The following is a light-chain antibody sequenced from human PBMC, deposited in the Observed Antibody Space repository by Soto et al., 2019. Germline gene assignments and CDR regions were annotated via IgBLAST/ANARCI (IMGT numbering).Light chain of an antibody. V-gene: IGLV2-14*01. CDR3: SSYTNRSMV. J-gene: IGLJ3*02. CDR1: TSDVGGYDS. CDR2: DVS. Sequence: QSALTQPASVSGSPGQSITISCTGTTSDVGGYDSVSWYQQHPGKAPKLIIYDVSNRPSGVSNRFSGSKSDNTASLTIAGLQAEDEADYYCSSYTNRSMVFGGGTKLTVL.